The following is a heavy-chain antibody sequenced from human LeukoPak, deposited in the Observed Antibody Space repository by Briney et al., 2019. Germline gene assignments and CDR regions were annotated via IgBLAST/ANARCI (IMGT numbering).Heavy chain of an antibody. D-gene: IGHD3-3*01. V-gene: IGHV3-30*03. J-gene: IGHJ6*03. CDR3: ARESAYYDFWSGSIPHYYYMDV. CDR1: GFTFSSYG. Sequence: PGGSLRLSCAASGFTFSSYGMHWVRQAPGKGLEWVAVISYDGSNKYYADSVKGRFTISRDNSKNTLYLQMNSLRAEDTAVYYCARESAYYDFWSGSIPHYYYMDVWGKGTTVTVSS. CDR2: ISYDGSNK.